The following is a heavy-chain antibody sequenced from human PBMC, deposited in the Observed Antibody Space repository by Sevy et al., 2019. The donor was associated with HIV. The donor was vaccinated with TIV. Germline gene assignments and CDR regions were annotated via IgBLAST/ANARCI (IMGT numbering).Heavy chain of an antibody. D-gene: IGHD3-22*01. CDR1: GFTFSSYA. V-gene: IGHV3-23*01. J-gene: IGHJ6*02. Sequence: GGSLRLSCAASGFTFSSYAMRWVRQAPGKGLEWVSAISGSGGSTYYADSVKGRFTISRDNSKNTLYLQMNSLRAEDTAVYYCAKWGDYYDSSGYYSGESNYYYYYGMDVWGQGTTVTVSS. CDR2: ISGSGGST. CDR3: AKWGDYYDSSGYYSGESNYYYYYGMDV.